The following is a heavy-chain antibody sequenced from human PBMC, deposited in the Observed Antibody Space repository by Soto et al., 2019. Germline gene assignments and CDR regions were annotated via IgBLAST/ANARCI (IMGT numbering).Heavy chain of an antibody. CDR1: GGSITGRDYY. V-gene: IGHV4-31*11. J-gene: IGHJ5*02. D-gene: IGHD3-10*01. CDR3: AKAVRFGELLDWFDP. Sequence: QVQLQESGPGLVKPSQTLSLTCAVSGGSITGRDYYWSWIRQHPGKGLEWIGYIYYSGSTYYNPSLQSRVTIPLDTSKNQFSLKLSSVTAADTAVYYCAKAVRFGELLDWFDPWGQGTLVTVSS. CDR2: IYYSGST.